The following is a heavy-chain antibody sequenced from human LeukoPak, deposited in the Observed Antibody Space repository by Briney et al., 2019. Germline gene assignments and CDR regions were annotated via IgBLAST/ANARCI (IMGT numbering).Heavy chain of an antibody. CDR2: ISSSSSYI. CDR1: GFTFSSYS. Sequence: PGGSLRLSCAASGFTFSSYSMNWVRQAPGKGLEWVSSISSSSSYIYYADSVKGRFTISRDNAKNSLYLQMNSLRAEDTAVYYCAGDLITRSTSCYDYWGQGTLVTVSS. J-gene: IGHJ4*02. CDR3: AGDLITRSTSCYDY. D-gene: IGHD2-2*01. V-gene: IGHV3-21*01.